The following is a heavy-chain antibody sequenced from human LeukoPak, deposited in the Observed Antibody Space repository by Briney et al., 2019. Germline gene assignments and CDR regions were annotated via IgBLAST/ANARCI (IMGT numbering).Heavy chain of an antibody. V-gene: IGHV3-30*18. CDR3: AKGRGPYYYYGMDV. Sequence: PGGSLRLSCAASGFTFSSYAMSWVRQAPGKGLEWVAVISYDGSNKYYADSVKGRFTISRDNSKNTLYLQMNSLRAEDTAVYYCAKGRGPYYYYGMDVWGQGTTVTVSS. CDR1: GFTFSSYA. CDR2: ISYDGSNK. J-gene: IGHJ6*02.